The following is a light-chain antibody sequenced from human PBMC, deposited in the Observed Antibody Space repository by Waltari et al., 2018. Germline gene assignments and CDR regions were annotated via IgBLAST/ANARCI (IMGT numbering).Light chain of an antibody. V-gene: IGKV4-1*01. CDR1: QSVLYSSNNKDY. CDR3: QQYYGAPLT. Sequence: DIVMTQSPDSLAVSLGERATINCKSSQSVLYSSNNKDYLAWYQQKPGQPPKLLIYWASTRESGVPDRFRGSGSETEFTLTINSLQAEDVAVYYCQQYYGAPLTFGGGTKVEVK. CDR2: WAS. J-gene: IGKJ4*01.